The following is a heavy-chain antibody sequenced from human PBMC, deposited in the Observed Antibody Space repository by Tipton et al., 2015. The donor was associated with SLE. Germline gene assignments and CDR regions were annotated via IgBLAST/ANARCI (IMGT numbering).Heavy chain of an antibody. V-gene: IGHV4-34*01. CDR3: ARGRYCSSTSCSYYFDY. Sequence: TLSLTCAVYGGSFSGYHWSWIRQPPGKGLEWIGEINHSGSTNYNPSLKSRVTISIDTSKNQFSLKVSSVTAADTAVYYCARGRYCSSTSCSYYFDYWGQGTLVTVSS. D-gene: IGHD2-2*01. CDR2: INHSGST. J-gene: IGHJ4*02. CDR1: GGSFSGYH.